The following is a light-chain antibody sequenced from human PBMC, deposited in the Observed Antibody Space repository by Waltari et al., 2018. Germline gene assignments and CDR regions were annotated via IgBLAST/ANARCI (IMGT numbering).Light chain of an antibody. J-gene: IGLJ3*02. CDR3: SSYASGTVM. CDR2: DVS. Sequence: QSALTQPASVSGSPGQSITLPCTGTSSDIGDYNFVSWYQQHPGKAPKLMIYDVSYRPSGVSNRFSGSKSGNTASLTISGLQPDDEADYFCSSYASGTVMFGGGTKLTVL. CDR1: SSDIGDYNF. V-gene: IGLV2-14*03.